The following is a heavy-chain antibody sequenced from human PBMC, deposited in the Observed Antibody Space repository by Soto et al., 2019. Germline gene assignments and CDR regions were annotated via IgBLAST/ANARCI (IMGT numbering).Heavy chain of an antibody. Sequence: PSETLSLTCAVSGGSISSGGYSWSWIRQPPGKGLEWIGYIYHSGSTYYNPSLKSRVTISVDRSKNQFTLKLSSVTAADTAVYYCARGSGKHNWFDPWGQGTLVTVSS. CDR1: GGSISSGGYS. CDR3: ARGSGKHNWFDP. D-gene: IGHD1-1*01. CDR2: IYHSGST. J-gene: IGHJ5*02. V-gene: IGHV4-30-2*01.